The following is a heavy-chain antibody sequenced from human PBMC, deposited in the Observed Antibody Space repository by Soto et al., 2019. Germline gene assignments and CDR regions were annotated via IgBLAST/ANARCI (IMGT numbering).Heavy chain of an antibody. V-gene: IGHV4-39*01. CDR3: ASPRQGNYDFLSGYYALDY. J-gene: IGHJ4*02. D-gene: IGHD3-3*01. CDR1: GASISSSRSY. CDR2: FYYTGGT. Sequence: SETLSLTCTVSGASISSSRSYWGWVRQPPGKGLEWIVSFYYTGGTYSTYYNPSLKSRVTISVDTSKSQFSLNLRSVTAADTAVYSCASPRQGNYDFLSGYYALDYWGQGTLVTVSS.